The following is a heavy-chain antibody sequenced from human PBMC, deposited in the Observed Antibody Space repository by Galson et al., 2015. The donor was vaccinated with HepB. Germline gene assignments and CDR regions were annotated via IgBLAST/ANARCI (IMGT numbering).Heavy chain of an antibody. CDR2: IRNIAYGGTS. CDR3: TRDYRNYGEHELLWGNNYYGMDV. D-gene: IGHD4-17*01. CDR1: GFTFGDYA. Sequence: LRLSCAASGFTFGDYAMNWFRQAPGKGLEWVGFIRNIAYGGTSEYAASVKGRFTISRDDSKSIAYLQMNSLKTEDTAVYYCTRDYRNYGEHELLWGNNYYGMDVWGQGTTVTVSS. J-gene: IGHJ6*02. V-gene: IGHV3-49*03.